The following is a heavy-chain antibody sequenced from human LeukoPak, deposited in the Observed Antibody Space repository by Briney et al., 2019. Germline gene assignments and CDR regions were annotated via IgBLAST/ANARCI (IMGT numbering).Heavy chain of an antibody. CDR2: IYYSGST. D-gene: IGHD3-3*01. J-gene: IGHJ3*02. Sequence: PSETLSLTCTVSGGSISSSSYYWGWIRQPPGKGLEWIGSIYYSGSTYYNPSLKSRVTISVDTSKNQFSLKLSSVTAADTAVYYCARGNTILDAFDIWGQGTMVTVSS. CDR1: GGSISSSSYY. V-gene: IGHV4-39*07. CDR3: ARGNTILDAFDI.